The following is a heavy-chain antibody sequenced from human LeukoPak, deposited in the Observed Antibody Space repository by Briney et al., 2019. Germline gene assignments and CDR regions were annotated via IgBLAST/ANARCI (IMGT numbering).Heavy chain of an antibody. CDR1: GGSISSGGYY. D-gene: IGHD3-10*01. Sequence: SETLSLTCTVSGGSISSGGYYWRWLRQHPGRGLEWIGYIYYSGRTYYNPSLKSRVTISVDTSKNQFSLKLSSVTAADTAVYYCARGRITMVRGAPWYFDLWGRGTLVTVSS. V-gene: IGHV4-31*03. CDR2: IYYSGRT. CDR3: ARGRITMVRGAPWYFDL. J-gene: IGHJ2*01.